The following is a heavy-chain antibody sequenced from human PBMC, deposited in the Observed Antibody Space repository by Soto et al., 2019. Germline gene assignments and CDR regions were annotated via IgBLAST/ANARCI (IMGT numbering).Heavy chain of an antibody. CDR1: GFAFGNYP. CDR2: ISGNGGMT. Sequence: EAQVLQSGGGLVPPGGSLRLSCVASGFAFGNYPMTWVRQTPGKGLQWISRISGNGGMTDYEDSVRGRFTVSIDNSKSKMHMNMKILRVDGTGVYYCAIDHTVDRRVRAYHIWGQVTMF. D-gene: IGHD3-10*01. J-gene: IGHJ3*02. CDR3: AIDHTVDRRVRAYHI. V-gene: IGHV3-23*01.